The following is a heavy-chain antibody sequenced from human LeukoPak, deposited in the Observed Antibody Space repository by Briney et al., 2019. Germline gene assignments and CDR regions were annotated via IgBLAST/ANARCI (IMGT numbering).Heavy chain of an antibody. D-gene: IGHD2-2*01. CDR3: ARASSSSAPLNAFDI. CDR2: IYTSGST. Sequence: PSETLSLTCTVSGGSISSYYWSWIRQPAGKGLEWIGRIYTSGSTNYNPSLKSRVTMSVDTPKNQFSLKLSSVTAADTAVYYCARASSSSAPLNAFDIWGQGTMVTVSS. V-gene: IGHV4-4*07. J-gene: IGHJ3*02. CDR1: GGSISSYY.